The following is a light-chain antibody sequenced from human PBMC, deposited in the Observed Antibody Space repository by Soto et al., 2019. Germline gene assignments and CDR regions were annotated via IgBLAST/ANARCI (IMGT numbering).Light chain of an antibody. V-gene: IGKV1-5*03. J-gene: IGKJ1*01. CDR2: EAS. Sequence: DIQMTQSPATLAASLGDRVTITCRAGQSIKSWFAWYQQKPGKAPKFLIYEASSLESGVPSRFGGSGSGTEFTLPISSLQPDDFETYYCQQYNTSSWTFGQGTKVDIK. CDR1: QSIKSW. CDR3: QQYNTSSWT.